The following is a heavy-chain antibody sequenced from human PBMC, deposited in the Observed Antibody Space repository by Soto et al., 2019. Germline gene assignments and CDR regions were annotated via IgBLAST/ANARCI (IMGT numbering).Heavy chain of an antibody. Sequence: QITLKESGPTLVKPTQTLTLTCTFSGFSLSTSGVGVGWIRQPPGKALEWLALIYWDDDKRYSPSLKSRLTTTKVTSKNGGVRTLTVLNPVDTATSGYTLSMSYYDSRGYYASAEYFHHWGRGSL. CDR3: TLSMSYYDSRGYYASAEYFHH. J-gene: IGHJ1*01. CDR2: IYWDDDK. D-gene: IGHD3-22*01. V-gene: IGHV2-5*02. CDR1: GFSLSTSGVG.